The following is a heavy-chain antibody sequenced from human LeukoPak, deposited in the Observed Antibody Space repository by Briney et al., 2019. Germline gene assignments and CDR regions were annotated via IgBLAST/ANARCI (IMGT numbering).Heavy chain of an antibody. CDR3: ARAIGGDSSSWSWFDP. CDR2: ISGSSRYI. V-gene: IGHV3-21*06. CDR1: AFTFSNYN. J-gene: IGHJ5*02. D-gene: IGHD6-13*01. Sequence: PGGSLRLSCAASAFTFSNYNMNWVRQAQGKGPESVTSISGSSRYIYYEDTPKVRFTLSRDNAKNSLFLQMTSLRAEDTAVDYCARAIGGDSSSWSWFDPWGQGTLVTVSS.